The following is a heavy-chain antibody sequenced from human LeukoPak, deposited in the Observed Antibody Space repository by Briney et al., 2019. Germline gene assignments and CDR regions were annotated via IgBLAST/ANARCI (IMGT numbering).Heavy chain of an antibody. Sequence: AGGSLRLSCAASGFTFDDYAMHWVRDAPGRGLECVSGISWNSGSIGYADSVKGRVTISRDNAKNSLYLQMNSLRAEDTALYYCAKDLSPAYNAFDIWGQGTMVTVSS. CDR1: GFTFDDYA. CDR3: AKDLSPAYNAFDI. V-gene: IGHV3-9*01. CDR2: ISWNSGSI. J-gene: IGHJ3*02. D-gene: IGHD2-2*02.